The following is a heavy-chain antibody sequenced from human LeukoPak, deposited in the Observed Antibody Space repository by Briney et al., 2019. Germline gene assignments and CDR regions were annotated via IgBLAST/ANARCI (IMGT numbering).Heavy chain of an antibody. CDR2: ISSSSSYI. CDR1: GFTFSSYS. V-gene: IGHV3-21*01. CDR3: ARGVEYYDSSGYYDY. J-gene: IGHJ4*02. Sequence: GGSLRLSCAASGFTFSSYSMNWVRQAPGKGLEWGSSISSSSSYIYYADSVKGRFTISRDNAKNSLYLQMNSLRAEDTAVYYCARGVEYYDSSGYYDYWGQGTLVTVSS. D-gene: IGHD3-22*01.